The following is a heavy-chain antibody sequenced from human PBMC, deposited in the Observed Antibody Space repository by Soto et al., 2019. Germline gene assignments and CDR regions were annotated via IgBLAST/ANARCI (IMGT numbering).Heavy chain of an antibody. Sequence: SETLSLTCAVSGGSISSSNWLSWFLQPPGKGLEWIGEIYHSGSTNYNPSLKSRVTISVDKSKNQFSLKLSSVTAADTAVYYCARDVSGSMGRYYYYGMDVWGQGTTVTVSS. D-gene: IGHD3-10*01. CDR2: IYHSGST. J-gene: IGHJ6*02. CDR1: GGSISSSNW. CDR3: ARDVSGSMGRYYYYGMDV. V-gene: IGHV4-4*02.